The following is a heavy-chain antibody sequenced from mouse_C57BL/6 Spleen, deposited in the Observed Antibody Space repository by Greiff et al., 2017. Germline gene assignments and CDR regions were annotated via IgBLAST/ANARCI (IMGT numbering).Heavy chain of an antibody. J-gene: IGHJ2*01. CDR3: VRHDGSQ. Sequence: EVMLVESGGGLVQPKGSLKLSCAASGFSFNTYAMNWVRQAPGQGLEWVARIRSKSNNYATYYAESVKDRFTISRDDSESMLYLQMNNLKTEDTAMYYCVRHDGSQWGQGTTRTVSS. V-gene: IGHV10-1*01. D-gene: IGHD2-3*01. CDR2: IRSKSNNYAT. CDR1: GFSFNTYA.